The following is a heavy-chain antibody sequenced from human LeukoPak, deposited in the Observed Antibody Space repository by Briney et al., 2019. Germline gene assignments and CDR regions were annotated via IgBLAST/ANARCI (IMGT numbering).Heavy chain of an antibody. D-gene: IGHD3-22*01. Sequence: ASVKVSCKASGYTFTGYYMHWVRQAPGQGLEWMGWINPNSGGTNYAQKFQGRVTMTRDTSISTAYMELSRLRSDDTAVYYCARDNYYDSSGYPYYFDYWGQGTLVTVSS. CDR3: ARDNYYDSSGYPYYFDY. V-gene: IGHV1-2*02. J-gene: IGHJ4*02. CDR1: GYTFTGYY. CDR2: INPNSGGT.